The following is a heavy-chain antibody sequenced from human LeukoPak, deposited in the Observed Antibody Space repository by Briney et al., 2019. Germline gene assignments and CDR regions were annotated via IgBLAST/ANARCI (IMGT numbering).Heavy chain of an antibody. D-gene: IGHD3-10*01. J-gene: IGHJ1*01. CDR2: IYYGGST. CDR1: RGSISSSSYY. CDR3: AKDREVTMDRGVIISFEYFQD. Sequence: PSETLSLTCTVSRGSISSSSYYWGWIRQPPGKGLEWIGSIYYGGSTYYKSSLKSRVTISVDTSKNQFSLKLSSVTAADTAVYYCAKDREVTMDRGVIISFEYFQDWGQGTLVTVSS. V-gene: IGHV4-39*02.